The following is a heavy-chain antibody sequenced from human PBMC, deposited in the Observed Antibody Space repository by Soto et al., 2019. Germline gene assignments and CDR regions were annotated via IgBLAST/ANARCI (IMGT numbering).Heavy chain of an antibody. CDR2: ISSSSSYI. Sequence: EVQLVESGGGLVKPGGSLRLSCAASGFTFSSYSMNWVRQAPGKGLEWVSSISSSSSYIYYADSVKGRFTISRDNAKNSLYLQMNSLRAEDTAVYYCASPYYDILTGYYTKYYYYGMDVW. V-gene: IGHV3-21*01. CDR3: ASPYYDILTGYYTKYYYYGMDV. CDR1: GFTFSSYS. J-gene: IGHJ6*01. D-gene: IGHD3-9*01.